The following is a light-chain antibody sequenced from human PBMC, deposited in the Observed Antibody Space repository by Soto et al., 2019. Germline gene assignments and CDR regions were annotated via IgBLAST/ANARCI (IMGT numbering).Light chain of an antibody. CDR1: RGVXSG. J-gene: IGKJ2*01. CDR3: QQNKRDSDA. V-gene: IGKV1-5*01. CDR2: DAS. Sequence: IQMTQSPSPLSASIGDRVTITCRASRGVXSGLAWDRGKPGKAPKVLXADASSLERGGPSRLTGGGSGTEFTPPIIRRQHYDFVTYFLQQNKRDSDAFGPGTKVDIK.